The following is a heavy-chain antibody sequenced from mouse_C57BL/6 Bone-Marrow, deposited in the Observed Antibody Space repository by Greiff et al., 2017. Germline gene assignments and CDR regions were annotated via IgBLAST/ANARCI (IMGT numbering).Heavy chain of an antibody. D-gene: IGHD1-1*01. Sequence: VQLQQSGAELARPGASVKMSCKASGYTFTSYTMHWVKQRPGQGLEWIGYINPSSGYTKYNQKFKGKATLTADKSSSTAYMQLSSLTSEDSAVYYWAGPLYDYYGSSLLYWYFDVWGTGTTVTVSS. CDR3: AGPLYDYYGSSLLYWYFDV. J-gene: IGHJ1*03. CDR1: GYTFTSYT. V-gene: IGHV1-4*01. CDR2: INPSSGYT.